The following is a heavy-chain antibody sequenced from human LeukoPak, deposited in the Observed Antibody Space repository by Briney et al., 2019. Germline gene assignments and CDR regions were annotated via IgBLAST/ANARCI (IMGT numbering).Heavy chain of an antibody. J-gene: IGHJ4*02. CDR3: ARWGGGYCSGGSCFHFDY. Sequence: SETLSLTCTVSGGSVSDSSYYWGWIRRPPGQGLQWIGSIYYSGNTYHNLSLKSRVTLSLDMSKNQFSLKLSSVTAADTAVYYCARWGGGYCSGGSCFHFDYWGQGSLVTVSS. CDR2: IYYSGNT. V-gene: IGHV4-39*01. CDR1: GGSVSDSSYY. D-gene: IGHD2-15*01.